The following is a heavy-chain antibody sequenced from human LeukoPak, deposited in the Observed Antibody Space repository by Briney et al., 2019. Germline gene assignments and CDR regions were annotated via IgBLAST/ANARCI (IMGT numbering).Heavy chain of an antibody. V-gene: IGHV3-30*03. D-gene: IGHD3-10*01. CDR1: GFTFSNYG. CDR2: SSYDGDNK. J-gene: IGHJ4*02. Sequence: GGSLRLSCAASGFTFSNYGMHWVRQAPGKGLEWVAVSSYDGDNKYYADSVKGRFTISRDISKITLYLQMNSLRPEDTAVYYCATLWFGELFFDYWGQGTLVTVSS. CDR3: ATLWFGELFFDY.